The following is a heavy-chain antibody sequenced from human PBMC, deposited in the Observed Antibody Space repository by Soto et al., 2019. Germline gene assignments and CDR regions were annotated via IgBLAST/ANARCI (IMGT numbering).Heavy chain of an antibody. CDR1: GFSLSSSGVG. J-gene: IGHJ4*02. CDR3: AHIRDRPEFDY. V-gene: IGHV2-5*02. Sequence: QITLKESGPTLVKPTQTLTLTCTFSGFSLSSSGVGVGWIRQPPEKALEWLALIYWDDDKRYSPSLKSRLTINKDTSKNQVVLTMTNMDPEDTGTYYCAHIRDRPEFDYWGRGTLVTVSS. CDR2: IYWDDDK.